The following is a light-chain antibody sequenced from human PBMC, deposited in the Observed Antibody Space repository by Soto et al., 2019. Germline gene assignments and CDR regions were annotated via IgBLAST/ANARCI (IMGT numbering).Light chain of an antibody. Sequence: DIVMTQSPDSLAVSLGERATINCKSSQSVLYSSNNKNYLAWYQQKPGQPPKLLIYWASTRESGVPDRFSGSGSGPAFTLTISSLQAEDVAVYYCQQYYSTPPTFGPGTKVDIK. CDR1: QSVLYSSNNKNY. CDR3: QQYYSTPPT. V-gene: IGKV4-1*01. CDR2: WAS. J-gene: IGKJ3*01.